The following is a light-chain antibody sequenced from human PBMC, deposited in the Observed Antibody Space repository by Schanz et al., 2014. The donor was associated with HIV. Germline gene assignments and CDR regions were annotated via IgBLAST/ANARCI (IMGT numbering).Light chain of an antibody. CDR1: SSDVGGYNY. J-gene: IGLJ1*01. V-gene: IGLV2-8*01. CDR3: CSYTTTSTYV. CDR2: EVS. Sequence: QSALTQPPSASGSPGQSVTISCTGTSSDVGGYNYVSWYQQHPGKAPKLMIYEVSERPSGVPDRFSGSKSGNTASLTVSGLLAEDEADYYCCSYTTTSTYVFGAGTKLTVL.